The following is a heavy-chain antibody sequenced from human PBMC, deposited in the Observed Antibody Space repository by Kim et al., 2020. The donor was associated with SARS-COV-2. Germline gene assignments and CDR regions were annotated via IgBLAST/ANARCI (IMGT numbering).Heavy chain of an antibody. CDR2: ISAYNGNT. D-gene: IGHD5-18*01. CDR3: ARDRYSYGPGGYFDY. V-gene: IGHV1-18*01. J-gene: IGHJ4*02. CDR1: GYTFTSYG. Sequence: ASVKVSCKASGYTFTSYGISWVRQAPGQGLEWMGWISAYNGNTNYAQKLQGRVTMTTDTSTSTAYMELRSLRSDDTAVYYCARDRYSYGPGGYFDYWGQGTLVTVSS.